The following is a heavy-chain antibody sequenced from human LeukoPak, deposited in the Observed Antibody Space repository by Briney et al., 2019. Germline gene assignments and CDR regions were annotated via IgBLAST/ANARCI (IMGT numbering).Heavy chain of an antibody. CDR3: ARELCSTTTCYFDY. D-gene: IGHD2-2*01. Sequence: SETLSLTCSVSGGSISSYYWSWIRQPPGEGLEWIGYIYYTGSTNYNPSLKSRITISVDTSKNQFSLKLNSVTAADTAVYYCARELCSTTTCYFDYWGQGTLVTVSS. CDR1: GGSISSYY. CDR2: IYYTGST. J-gene: IGHJ4*02. V-gene: IGHV4-59*01.